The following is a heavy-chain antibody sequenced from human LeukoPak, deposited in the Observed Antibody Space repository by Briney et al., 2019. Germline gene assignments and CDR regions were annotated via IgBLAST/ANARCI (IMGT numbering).Heavy chain of an antibody. CDR1: GGSISGFY. D-gene: IGHD6-13*01. V-gene: IGHV4-4*07. CDR3: ARIAAADKNNWFDP. CDR2: IYTSGST. Sequence: SETLSLTCTVSGGSISGFYWSWIRQPAGKGLEWIGRIYTSGSTNYNPSLKSRVTMSVDTSKNQFSLKLSSVTAADTAVYYCARIAAADKNNWFDPWGQGTLVTVSS. J-gene: IGHJ5*02.